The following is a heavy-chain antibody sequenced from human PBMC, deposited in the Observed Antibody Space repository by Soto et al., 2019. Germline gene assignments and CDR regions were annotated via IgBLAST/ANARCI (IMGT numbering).Heavy chain of an antibody. Sequence: QVQLQESGPGLVKPSGTLSLTCAVSSGSISSSNWWSWVRQPPRKGLEWIGEIYHSGSTNYNPSLKSRVTISVDKSNNQFPLKLSSVTAADTAVYYSAREPKYDYGDSFDAFDIWGQGTMDTVSS. CDR3: AREPKYDYGDSFDAFDI. CDR2: IYHSGST. CDR1: SGSISSSNW. J-gene: IGHJ3*02. D-gene: IGHD4-17*01. V-gene: IGHV4-4*02.